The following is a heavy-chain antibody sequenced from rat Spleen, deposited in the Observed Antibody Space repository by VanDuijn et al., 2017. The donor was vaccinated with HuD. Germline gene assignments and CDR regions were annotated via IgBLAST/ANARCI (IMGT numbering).Heavy chain of an antibody. D-gene: IGHD2-7*01. CDR2: ISYDGTST. V-gene: IGHV5-7*01. Sequence: EVQLVESGGGLVQPGRSLKLSCAASGFTFSDYYMAWVRQAPTKGLEWVATISYDGTSTYYRDSVKGRFTISRDNAKSTLYLQMDSLRPEETATYYCARRGYLSNWYFDFWGPGIMVTVSS. CDR1: GFTFSDYY. J-gene: IGHJ1*01. CDR3: ARRGYLSNWYFDF.